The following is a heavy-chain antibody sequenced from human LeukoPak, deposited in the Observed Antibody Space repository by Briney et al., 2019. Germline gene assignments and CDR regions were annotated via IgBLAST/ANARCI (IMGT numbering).Heavy chain of an antibody. Sequence: GGSLRLSCAASGFTVSSNYMSWVRQAPGKGLEWVSVIYSGGSTYYADSVKGRFTISRDNSKNTLYLQMNSLRAEDTAVYYCAREYYDSSTSFWGQGTLVTVSS. CDR1: GFTVSSNY. CDR2: IYSGGST. J-gene: IGHJ4*02. CDR3: AREYYDSSTSF. D-gene: IGHD3-22*01. V-gene: IGHV3-66*01.